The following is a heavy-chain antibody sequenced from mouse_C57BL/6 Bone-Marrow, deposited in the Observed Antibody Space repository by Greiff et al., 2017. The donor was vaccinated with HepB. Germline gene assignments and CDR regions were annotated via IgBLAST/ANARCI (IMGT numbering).Heavy chain of an antibody. V-gene: IGHV1-85*01. Sequence: QVQLQQSGPELVKPGASVKLSCKASGYTFTSYDINWVKQRPGQGLEWIGWIYPRDGSTKYNEKFKGKATLTVDTSSSTAYMELHSLTTEDSAVYFCARGVLSTVVEGYFDDWGTGTTVTVSS. CDR3: ARGVLSTVVEGYFDD. CDR2: IYPRDGST. J-gene: IGHJ1*03. D-gene: IGHD1-1*01. CDR1: GYTFTSYD.